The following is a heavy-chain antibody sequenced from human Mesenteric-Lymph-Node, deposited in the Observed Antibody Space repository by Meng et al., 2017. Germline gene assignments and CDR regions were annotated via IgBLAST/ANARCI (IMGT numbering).Heavy chain of an antibody. Sequence: SVKVSCKASGGTFSSYAISWVRQAPGQGLEWMGGIIPIFGTANYAQKFQGRVTMTRNTSISTAYMELSSLRSEDTAVYYCASSSRYYYDIGAFDIWGQGTMVTVSS. J-gene: IGHJ3*02. CDR1: GGTFSSYA. CDR2: IIPIFGTA. D-gene: IGHD3-22*01. CDR3: ASSSRYYYDIGAFDI. V-gene: IGHV1-69*05.